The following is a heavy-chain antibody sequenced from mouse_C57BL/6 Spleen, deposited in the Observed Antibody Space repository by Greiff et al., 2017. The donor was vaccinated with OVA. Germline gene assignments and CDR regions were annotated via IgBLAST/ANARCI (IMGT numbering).Heavy chain of an antibody. V-gene: IGHV1-20*01. Sequence: VQLKESGPELVKPGDSVKISCKASGYSFTGYFMNWVMQSHGKSLEWIGRINPYNGDTLYNQKFKGKATLTVDKSSSTAHMELRSLTSEDSAVYYCARSGDYGTSYYAMDYWGQGTSVTVSS. CDR3: ARSGDYGTSYYAMDY. CDR2: INPYNGDT. J-gene: IGHJ4*01. D-gene: IGHD2-4*01. CDR1: GYSFTGYF.